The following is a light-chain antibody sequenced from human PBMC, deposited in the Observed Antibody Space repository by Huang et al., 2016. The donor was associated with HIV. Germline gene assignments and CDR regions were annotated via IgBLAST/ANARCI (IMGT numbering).Light chain of an antibody. CDR1: QSVLFSSDNKNY. Sequence: IVMTQSPDSLPVSLVERATINCKSSQSVLFSSDNKNYLAWYQQKPGQPPKLLIYWASARESGGPDRFSGSGSGTDFTLTISSLQAEDVAIYYCQQFYDTPYTFGQGTKLEIK. V-gene: IGKV4-1*01. CDR3: QQFYDTPYT. CDR2: WAS. J-gene: IGKJ2*01.